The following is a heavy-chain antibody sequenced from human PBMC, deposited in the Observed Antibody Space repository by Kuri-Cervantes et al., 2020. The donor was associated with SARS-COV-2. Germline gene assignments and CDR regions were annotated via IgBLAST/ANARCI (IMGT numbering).Heavy chain of an antibody. CDR3: ATGMVRGLIQSYYYGMDV. CDR2: INPNSGGT. J-gene: IGHJ6*02. V-gene: IGHV1-2*04. CDR1: GYTFSDYY. Sequence: ASVKVSCKASGYTFSDYYMYWVRQAPGQGLEWMGWINPNSGGTNYAQKFQGWVTMTRDTSISTAYMELSRLRSDDTAVYYCATGMVRGLIQSYYYGMDVWGQGTTVTSP. D-gene: IGHD3-10*01.